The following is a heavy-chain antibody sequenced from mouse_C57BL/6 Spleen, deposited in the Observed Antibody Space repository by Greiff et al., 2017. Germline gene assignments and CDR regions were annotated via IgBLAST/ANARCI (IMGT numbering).Heavy chain of an antibody. CDR3: ARDYGSSLYWYFDV. CDR2: ISYDGSN. CDR1: GYSITSGYY. Sequence: DVKLQESGPGLVKPSQSLSLTCSVTGYSITSGYYWNWIRQFPGNKLEWMGYISYDGSNNYNPSLKNRISITRDTSKNQFFLKLNSVTTEDTATYYCARDYGSSLYWYFDVWGTGTTVTVSS. D-gene: IGHD1-1*01. J-gene: IGHJ1*03. V-gene: IGHV3-6*01.